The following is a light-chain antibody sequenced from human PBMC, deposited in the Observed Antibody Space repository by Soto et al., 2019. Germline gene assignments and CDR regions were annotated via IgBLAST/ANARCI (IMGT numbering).Light chain of an antibody. J-gene: IGLJ2*01. CDR3: HVWDNSVDHVV. CDR1: SIGTKS. Sequence: SYELTQPPSVSVTPGQTASISCGGNSIGTKSVHWYQQKPGQAPVLVVYDDTDRPSGIPARFSGSNSGNTATLTVSRVEAGDEADYFCHVWDNSVDHVVFGGGTKLTV. CDR2: DDT. V-gene: IGLV3-21*02.